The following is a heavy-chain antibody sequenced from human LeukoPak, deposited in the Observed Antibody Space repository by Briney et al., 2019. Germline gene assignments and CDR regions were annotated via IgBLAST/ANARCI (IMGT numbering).Heavy chain of an antibody. CDR2: ISFDGNNK. Sequence: GGSLRLSCAASGFTFSDYAMHWVRLTPGKGLEWVAVISFDGNNKFYADSVKGRFTISRDNSRNTLYLQMNSLRAEDTAVYSCTRGPRPLRYCSGGSCPSYYSGMDVWGQGTTVTVSS. V-gene: IGHV3-30*04. J-gene: IGHJ6*02. CDR1: GFTFSDYA. D-gene: IGHD2-15*01. CDR3: TRGPRPLRYCSGGSCPSYYSGMDV.